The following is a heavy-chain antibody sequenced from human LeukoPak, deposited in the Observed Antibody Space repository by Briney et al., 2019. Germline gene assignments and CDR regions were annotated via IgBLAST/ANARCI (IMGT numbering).Heavy chain of an antibody. CDR1: GYSLSSGYY. V-gene: IGHV4-38-2*01. J-gene: IGHJ5*02. CDR3: ASGCSGGSCFRGSWFDP. Sequence: SETLSLTCAVSGYSLSSGYYWGWFRQPPGEGLEWIGRIYHTGSTYYNPSLKNRVTISIDTSKNHFSLKLSSVTAADTAVYYCASGCSGGSCFRGSWFDPWGQGTLVTVSS. CDR2: IYHTGST. D-gene: IGHD2-15*01.